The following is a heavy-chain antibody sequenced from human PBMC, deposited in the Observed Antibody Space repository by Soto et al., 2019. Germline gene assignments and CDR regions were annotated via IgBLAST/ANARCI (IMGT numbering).Heavy chain of an antibody. Sequence: GGSLRLSCAASGFTVSSYAMSWVRQAPGKGLEWVSAISGSGGSTYYADSVKGRFTISRDNSKNTLYLQMNSLRAEDTAVYYCAKPIFGVVISGMDVWGQGTTVTVSS. CDR3: AKPIFGVVISGMDV. V-gene: IGHV3-23*01. CDR2: ISGSGGST. D-gene: IGHD3-3*02. J-gene: IGHJ6*02. CDR1: GFTVSSYA.